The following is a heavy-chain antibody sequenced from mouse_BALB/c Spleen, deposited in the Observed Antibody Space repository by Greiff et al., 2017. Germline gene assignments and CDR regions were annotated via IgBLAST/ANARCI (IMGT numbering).Heavy chain of an antibody. Sequence: VKLQESGPELVKPGASVKISCKASGYAFSSSWMNWVKQRPGQGLEWIGRIYPGDGDTNYNGKFKGKATLTADKSSSTAYMQLSSLTSVDSAVYFCATYHFDYWGQGTTLTVSS. CDR2: IYPGDGDT. CDR1: GYAFSSSW. J-gene: IGHJ2*01. CDR3: ATYHFDY. V-gene: IGHV1-82*01.